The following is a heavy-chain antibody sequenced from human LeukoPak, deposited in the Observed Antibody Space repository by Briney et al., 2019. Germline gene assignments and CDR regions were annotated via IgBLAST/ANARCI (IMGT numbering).Heavy chain of an antibody. Sequence: SVKVSCKTSGYTFTGYYIHWVRQAPEQGLEWMGRIIPILGIANYAQKFQGRVTITADKSTSTAYMELSSLRSEDTAVYYCARGRDSYGSDAFDIWGQGTMVTVSS. CDR1: GYTFTGYY. CDR3: ARGRDSYGSDAFDI. J-gene: IGHJ3*02. CDR2: IIPILGIA. D-gene: IGHD5-18*01. V-gene: IGHV1-69*02.